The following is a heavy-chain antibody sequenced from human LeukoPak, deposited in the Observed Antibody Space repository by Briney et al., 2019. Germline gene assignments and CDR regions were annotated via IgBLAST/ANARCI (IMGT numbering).Heavy chain of an antibody. CDR3: ARRCSRDGYIEHAFDI. J-gene: IGHJ3*02. CDR2: IYPGDSDT. D-gene: IGHD5-24*01. V-gene: IGHV5-51*01. CDR1: GYSFTSYW. Sequence: GESLKISCKGSGYSFTSYWIGWVRQMPGKGLEWMGIIYPGDSDTRYSPSFQGQVTISADKSISTAYLQWSSLKASDTAMYYCARRCSRDGYIEHAFDIWGQGTMVTVSS.